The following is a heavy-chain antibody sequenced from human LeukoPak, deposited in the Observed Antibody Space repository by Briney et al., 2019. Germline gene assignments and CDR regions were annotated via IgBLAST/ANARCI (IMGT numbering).Heavy chain of an antibody. Sequence: SETLSLTCTVSGGSISSYYWSWIRRPAGKGLEWIGRIYTSGSTKYNPSLKSRVTMSVDTSKNQFSLKLSSVTAADTAVYYCARTALGGTSGYYLGVFDYWGQGTLVTVSS. J-gene: IGHJ4*02. CDR3: ARTALGGTSGYYLGVFDY. CDR2: IYTSGST. CDR1: GGSISSYY. D-gene: IGHD3-22*01. V-gene: IGHV4-4*07.